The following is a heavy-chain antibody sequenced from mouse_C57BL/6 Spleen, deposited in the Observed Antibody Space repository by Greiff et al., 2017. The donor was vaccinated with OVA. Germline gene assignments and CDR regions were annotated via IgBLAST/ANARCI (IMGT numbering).Heavy chain of an antibody. D-gene: IGHD1-1*01. CDR2: INPNNGGT. V-gene: IGHV1-26*01. Sequence: VQLQQSGPELVKPGASVKISCKASGYTFTDYYMNWVKQSHGKSLEWIGDINPNNGGTSYNQKFKGKATLTVDKSSSTAYMELRSLTSEDSAVYYCARTGNYYGGYFDVWGTGTTVTVSS. CDR1: GYTFTDYY. CDR3: ARTGNYYGGYFDV. J-gene: IGHJ1*03.